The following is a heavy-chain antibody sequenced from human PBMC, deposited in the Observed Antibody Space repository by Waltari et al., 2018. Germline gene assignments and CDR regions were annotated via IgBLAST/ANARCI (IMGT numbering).Heavy chain of an antibody. V-gene: IGHV5-51*01. CDR1: GYSFTSYW. Sequence: EVQLVQSGAEVKKPGESLKITCKGSGYSFTSYWIGWVRQLPGKGLEWMGIIYPGDSDTRYSPSFQGQVTISADKSISTAYLQWSSLKASDTAMYYCARHQVEDQDRYYYYYMDVWGKGTTVTISS. J-gene: IGHJ6*03. CDR2: IYPGDSDT. D-gene: IGHD2-15*01. CDR3: ARHQVEDQDRYYYYYMDV.